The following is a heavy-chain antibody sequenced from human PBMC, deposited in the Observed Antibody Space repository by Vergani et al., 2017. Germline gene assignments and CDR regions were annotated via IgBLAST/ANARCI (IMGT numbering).Heavy chain of an antibody. CDR1: GGSISSGSYY. CDR2: IHSSGTT. V-gene: IGHV4-61*02. J-gene: IGHJ6*02. Sequence: QVQLQESGPGLVKPSQTLSLTCTVSGGSISSGSYYWSWIRQPAGKGLEWIGRIHSSGTTNYNPSLKSRVTLSVDTSKNQLSLRMTSVTAADTAVYFCAREGPYFYGLDLWGQGTTVTVSS. CDR3: AREGPYFYGLDL. D-gene: IGHD2-21*01.